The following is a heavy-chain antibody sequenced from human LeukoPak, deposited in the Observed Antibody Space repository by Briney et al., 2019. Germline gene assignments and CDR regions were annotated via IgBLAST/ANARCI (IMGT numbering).Heavy chain of an antibody. CDR3: ARAAYYYYGMDV. CDR1: GGSFSGYY. V-gene: IGHV4-59*10. Sequence: KPSETLSLTCAVYGGSFSGYYWSWIRQPPGKGLEWIGRIYTSGSTNYNPSLKSRVTISVDTSKNQFSLKLSSVTAADTAVYYCARAAYYYYGMDVWGQGTTVTVSS. J-gene: IGHJ6*02. D-gene: IGHD6-25*01. CDR2: IYTSGST.